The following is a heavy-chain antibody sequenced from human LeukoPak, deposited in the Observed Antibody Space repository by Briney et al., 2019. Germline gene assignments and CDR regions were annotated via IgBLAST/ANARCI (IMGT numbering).Heavy chain of an antibody. J-gene: IGHJ4*02. D-gene: IGHD6-13*01. CDR2: ISAFNANT. Sequence: ASVKVSCKASGGTFSSYAISWVRQAPGQGLEWMGWISAFNANTNYAQRLQGRVTVTIDTSTSTAYMELRSLTSDDTPVYYCAREHSRSWYGELFEYWGQGTLVTVSS. CDR1: GGTFSSYA. CDR3: AREHSRSWYGELFEY. V-gene: IGHV1-18*01.